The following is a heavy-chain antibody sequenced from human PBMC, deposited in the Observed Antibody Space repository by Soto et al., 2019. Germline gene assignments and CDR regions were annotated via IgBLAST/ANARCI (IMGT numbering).Heavy chain of an antibody. CDR1: GFTFSSYG. CDR3: AKGSSVLRFLEWFRALYYYGMDV. V-gene: IGHV3-30*18. D-gene: IGHD3-3*01. J-gene: IGHJ6*02. CDR2: ISYDGSNK. Sequence: SLRLSCAASGFTFSSYGMHWARQAPGKGLEWVAVISYDGSNKYYADSVKGRFTISRDNSKNTLYLQMNSLRAEDTAVYYCAKGSSVLRFLEWFRALYYYGMDVWGQGTTVTVSS.